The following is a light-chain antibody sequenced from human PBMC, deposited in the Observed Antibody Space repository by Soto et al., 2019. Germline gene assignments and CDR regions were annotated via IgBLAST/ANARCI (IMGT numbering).Light chain of an antibody. CDR1: SSNIGSNY. CDR2: RNN. V-gene: IGLV1-47*01. J-gene: IGLJ1*01. Sequence: QSVLTQPPSASGTPGPRVTISGSGSSSNIGSNYVYWYQQLPGTAPKLLIYRNNQRPSGVPDRFSGSKSGTSASLAISGLRSEDESDYYCAAWDDSLSGLYVFGPGTKLTVL. CDR3: AAWDDSLSGLYV.